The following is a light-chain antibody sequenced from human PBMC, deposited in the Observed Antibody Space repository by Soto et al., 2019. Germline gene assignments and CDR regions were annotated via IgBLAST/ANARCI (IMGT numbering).Light chain of an antibody. CDR2: QDT. CDR3: QSTDTRGNIEV. CDR1: ALPRQY. J-gene: IGLJ1*01. V-gene: IGLV3-25*03. Sequence: SYELTQPPSMSVSPGQTAVITCSGDALPRQYVYWFKQKPGQAPVLVIYQDTRRPSTIPARFSGSASGTTVSLTISGVQADDEADYYCQSTDTRGNIEVLGTGTKGTV.